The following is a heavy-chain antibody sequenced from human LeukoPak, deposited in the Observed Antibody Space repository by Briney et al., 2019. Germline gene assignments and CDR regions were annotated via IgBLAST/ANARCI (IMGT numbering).Heavy chain of an antibody. V-gene: IGHV1-46*01. CDR3: ARGVSSWYYGMDV. J-gene: IGHJ6*02. CDR2: INPSGGST. D-gene: IGHD6-13*01. Sequence: ASVEVSCKASGYTFTSYYMHWVRQAPGQGLEWMGIINPSGGSTSYAQKLQGRVTMTTDTSTSTAYMELGSLISDDTAVYYCARGVSSWYYGMDVWGQGTTVIVSS. CDR1: GYTFTSYY.